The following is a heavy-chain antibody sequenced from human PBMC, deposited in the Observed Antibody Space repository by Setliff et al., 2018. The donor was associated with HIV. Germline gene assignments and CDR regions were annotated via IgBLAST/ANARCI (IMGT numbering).Heavy chain of an antibody. CDR2: ASPSGGTT. D-gene: IGHD3-3*01. V-gene: IGHV3-23*01. J-gene: IGHJ4*02. Sequence: QSGGSLRLSCPASDLAFSSYAMSWVRQAPGKGLEWVSIASPSGGTTYYADSVKGRFTISRDNSKSTLYLQMNSLKTEDTAVYYCAKPRRYNTYYFDHWGQGTLVTVSS. CDR3: AKPRRYNTYYFDH. CDR1: DLAFSSYA.